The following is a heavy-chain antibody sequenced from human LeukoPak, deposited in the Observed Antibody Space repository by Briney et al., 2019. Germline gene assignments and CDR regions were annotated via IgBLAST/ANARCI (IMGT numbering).Heavy chain of an antibody. CDR3: AREGYYDSSGYGVGY. CDR1: GFTFSDYC. D-gene: IGHD3-22*01. J-gene: IGHJ4*02. CDR2: ITNSGTTI. Sequence: GGSLRLSCAGSGFTFSDYCMSWIRQAPGKGLEWISYITNSGTTIYYADSVKGRFTISRDNAKNSLYLQMNSLRAEDTAVYYCAREGYYDSSGYGVGYWGQGTLVTVSS. V-gene: IGHV3-11*01.